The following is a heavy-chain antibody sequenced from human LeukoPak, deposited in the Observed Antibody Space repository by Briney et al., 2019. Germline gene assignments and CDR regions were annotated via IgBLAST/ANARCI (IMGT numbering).Heavy chain of an antibody. CDR2: IKQDGSEK. CDR3: ARGLRFLEDRGRP. Sequence: GGSLGLSCAASGFTFSSYWMSWVRQAPGKGLEWVANIKQDGSEKYYVDSVKGRFTISRDNAKNSLYLQMNSLRVEDTAVYYCARGLRFLEDRGRPWGQGTLVTVSS. J-gene: IGHJ5*02. CDR1: GFTFSSYW. D-gene: IGHD3-3*01. V-gene: IGHV3-7*01.